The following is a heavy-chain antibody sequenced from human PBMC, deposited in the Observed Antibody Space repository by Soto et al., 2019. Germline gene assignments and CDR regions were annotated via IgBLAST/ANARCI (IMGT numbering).Heavy chain of an antibody. CDR1: GFTFSSYA. CDR3: AKDYEANEGYFDY. V-gene: IGHV3-23*01. D-gene: IGHD3-3*01. Sequence: GGSLRLSCAASGFTFSSYAMSWVRQAPGKGLEWVSAISGSGGSTYYADSVKGRFTISRDNSKNTLNLQMNSLRAEDTAVYYCAKDYEANEGYFDYWGQGTLVTVSS. J-gene: IGHJ4*02. CDR2: ISGSGGST.